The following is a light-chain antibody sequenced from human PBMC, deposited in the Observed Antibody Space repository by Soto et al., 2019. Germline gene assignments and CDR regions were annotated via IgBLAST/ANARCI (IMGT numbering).Light chain of an antibody. J-gene: IGKJ1*01. CDR3: QQSYSSWT. CDR1: QGISSF. V-gene: IGKV1-39*01. CDR2: AAS. Sequence: IQLTQSPSSLSASVGDSFTITCRASQGISSFLAWYQQKPGKAPKLLIYAASTLQSGVPSRFSGSGSGTDFTLTISSLQPEDFATFYCQQSYSSWTFGQGTKGDIK.